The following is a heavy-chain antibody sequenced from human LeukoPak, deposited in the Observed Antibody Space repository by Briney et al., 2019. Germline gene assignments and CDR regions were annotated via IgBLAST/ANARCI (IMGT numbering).Heavy chain of an antibody. CDR2: ISAYNGNT. V-gene: IGHV1-18*01. CDR3: ARVVYRDVLLWFGELTSFDY. Sequence: ASVKVSCTASGYTFTSYGISWVRQAPGQGLEWMGWISAYNGNTNYAQKLQGRVTMTTDTSTSTAYMELRSLRSDDTCVYCCARVVYRDVLLWFGELTSFDYWGQGTLVTVSS. D-gene: IGHD3-10*01. J-gene: IGHJ4*02. CDR1: GYTFTSYG.